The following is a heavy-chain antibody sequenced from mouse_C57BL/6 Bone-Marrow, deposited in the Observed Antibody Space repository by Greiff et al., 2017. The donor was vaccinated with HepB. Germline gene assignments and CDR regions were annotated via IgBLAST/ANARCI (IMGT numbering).Heavy chain of an antibody. CDR1: GYTFTSYW. CDR3: ARWPYDYLFAY. Sequence: QVQLQQPGAELVKPGASVKLSCKASGYTFTSYWMHWVKQRPGQGLEWIGMIHPNSGSTNYNEKFKSKATLTVDKSSSTAYMQLSSLTSEDSAVYYGARWPYDYLFAYWGQGTLVTVAA. D-gene: IGHD2-4*01. J-gene: IGHJ3*01. CDR2: IHPNSGST. V-gene: IGHV1-64*01.